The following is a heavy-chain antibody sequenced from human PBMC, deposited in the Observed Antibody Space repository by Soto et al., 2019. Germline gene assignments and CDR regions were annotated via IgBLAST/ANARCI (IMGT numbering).Heavy chain of an antibody. V-gene: IGHV1-8*01. CDR1: GYSFTNND. CDR2: MNPGGGDT. J-gene: IGHJ5*02. CDR3: ARMATFGSLNWFDP. D-gene: IGHD3-16*01. Sequence: VASVKVSCKASGYSFTNNDVTWVRQATGQGLEWMGWMNPGGGDTGYAQKFQGRVTMTRDISIATAYMELSSLRSDDTAIYYCARMATFGSLNWFDPWGQGTLVTVSS.